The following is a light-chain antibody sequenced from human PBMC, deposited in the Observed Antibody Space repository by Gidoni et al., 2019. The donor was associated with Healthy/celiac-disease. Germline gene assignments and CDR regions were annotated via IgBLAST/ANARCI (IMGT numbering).Light chain of an antibody. J-gene: IGLJ2*01. V-gene: IGLV1-44*01. Sequence: QSVLTQPPSASGTPGQRVTISFSGISSNIGSNTVNWYQQLPGTAPKLLIYSNNQRPSGVPDRFSGSKSGTSASLAISGLQSEDEADYYCAAWDDSLNGLVFGGGTKLTVL. CDR1: SSNIGSNT. CDR3: AAWDDSLNGLV. CDR2: SNN.